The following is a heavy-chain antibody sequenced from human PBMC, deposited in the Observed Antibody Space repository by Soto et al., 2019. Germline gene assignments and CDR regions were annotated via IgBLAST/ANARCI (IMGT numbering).Heavy chain of an antibody. Sequence: GASQSLSCSASGFTWIPWVRQRPGRGMEWVSEVDSDGSSTDYADSVKGRFTVSRDNAQNSLFLQMNSLRAEDTAVYYCASMTAAVDHWGQGILVTVSS. D-gene: IGHD6-13*01. CDR3: ASMTAAVDH. CDR2: VDSDGSST. CDR1: GFTW. V-gene: IGHV3-74*01. J-gene: IGHJ4*02.